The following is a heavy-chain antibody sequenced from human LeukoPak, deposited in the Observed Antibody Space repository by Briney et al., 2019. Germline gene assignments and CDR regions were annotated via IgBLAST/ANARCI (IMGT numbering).Heavy chain of an antibody. CDR3: AREQSRCGGDCNDY. V-gene: IGHV3-48*04. D-gene: IGHD2-21*02. J-gene: IGHJ4*02. CDR1: GFTFSSYW. Sequence: GGSLRLSCAASGFTFSSYWMHWVRQAPGKGLEWVSYITTSGNSIKYADSVKGRFTASRDNAKNSLYLQMNSLRVEDTAVYYCAREQSRCGGDCNDYWGQGTLVTVSS. CDR2: ITTSGNSI.